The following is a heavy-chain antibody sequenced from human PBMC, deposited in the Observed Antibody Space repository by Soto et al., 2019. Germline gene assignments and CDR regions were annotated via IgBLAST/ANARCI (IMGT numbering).Heavy chain of an antibody. CDR1: GYSFSSNW. CDR3: ARSPCGNDCYSVAPFDY. J-gene: IGHJ4*02. D-gene: IGHD2-21*02. Sequence: GESLKISCKGSGYSFSSNWIGWVRQMPGKGLEWMGIIYPGDSDTRYSPSFQGRVTISADKSVSTAYLQWSSLKASDTAIYYCARSPCGNDCYSVAPFDYWGQGTLVTVSS. CDR2: IYPGDSDT. V-gene: IGHV5-51*01.